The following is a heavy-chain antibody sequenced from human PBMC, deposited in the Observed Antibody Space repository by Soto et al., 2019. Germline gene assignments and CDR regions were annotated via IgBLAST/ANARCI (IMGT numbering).Heavy chain of an antibody. D-gene: IGHD6-13*01. J-gene: IGHJ2*01. V-gene: IGHV3-30*18. Sequence: QVQLVESGGGVVQPGRSLRLSCAASGFTFSSYGMHWVRQAPGKGLEWVAVISYDGSNKYYADSVKGRFTISRDNSKNTLYLQMNSLRAEDTAVYYCAKDSSSSWYKIWYFDLWGRGTLVTVSS. CDR1: GFTFSSYG. CDR3: AKDSSSSWYKIWYFDL. CDR2: ISYDGSNK.